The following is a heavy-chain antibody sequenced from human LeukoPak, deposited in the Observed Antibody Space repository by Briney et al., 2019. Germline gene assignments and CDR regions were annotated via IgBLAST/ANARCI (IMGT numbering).Heavy chain of an antibody. J-gene: IGHJ4*02. V-gene: IGHV3-21*01. CDR3: ARSSQGDSSGYWWDY. CDR2: ISSSNSYI. D-gene: IGHD3-22*01. Sequence: GGSLRLSCAASGFTVSSNEISWVRQAPGKGLEWVSSISSSNSYIYYADSVKGRFTISRDNAKNSLYLQMNSLRAEDTAVYYCARSSQGDSSGYWWDYWGQGTLVTVSS. CDR1: GFTVSSNE.